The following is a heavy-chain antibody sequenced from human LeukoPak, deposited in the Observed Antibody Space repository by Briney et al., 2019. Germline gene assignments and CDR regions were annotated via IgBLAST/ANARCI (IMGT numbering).Heavy chain of an antibody. Sequence: GGSLRLSCVGSGFTFNSYGMHWVRQAPGKGLQWVAAITYDGSTRYHADSVKGRFTISRDNSKDTLYLQMNSLKIEDTATYYCARVRRYSQYESSGYYADSWGRGALVTVSS. CDR1: GFTFNSYG. CDR2: ITYDGSTR. CDR3: ARVRRYSQYESSGYYADS. J-gene: IGHJ5*01. D-gene: IGHD3-22*01. V-gene: IGHV3-30*03.